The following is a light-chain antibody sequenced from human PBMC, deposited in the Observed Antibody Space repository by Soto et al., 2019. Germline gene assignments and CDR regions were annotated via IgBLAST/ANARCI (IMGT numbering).Light chain of an antibody. CDR3: QQYGTSPGIT. Sequence: EIVLTQSPGTLSLSPGERATLSCRASQSVSSNFLAWYQQKPGQAPRLLIYDASFRATGVPDRFSGSGSGTDFTLTISRLEPEDSAVYYCQQYGTSPGITFGPGTKVDIK. CDR2: DAS. CDR1: QSVSSNF. V-gene: IGKV3-20*01. J-gene: IGKJ3*01.